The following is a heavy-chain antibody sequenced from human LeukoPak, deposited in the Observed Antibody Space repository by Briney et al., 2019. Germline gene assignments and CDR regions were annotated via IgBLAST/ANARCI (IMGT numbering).Heavy chain of an antibody. D-gene: IGHD5-12*01. CDR1: GRSISSYY. Sequence: SETLSLTCTVAGRSISSYYWSWIRQPPGKGLAWIGYIYYSGSTNYNPSLKSRVTISVDTSKNQFSLKLSSVTAADTAVYYCARRYSGYDFAFDIWGQGTMVTVSS. CDR3: ARRYSGYDFAFDI. V-gene: IGHV4-59*08. J-gene: IGHJ3*02. CDR2: IYYSGST.